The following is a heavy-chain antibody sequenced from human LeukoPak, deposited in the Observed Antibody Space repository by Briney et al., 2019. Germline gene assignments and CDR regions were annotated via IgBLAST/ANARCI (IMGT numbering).Heavy chain of an antibody. V-gene: IGHV4-59*08. CDR3: ARRGDYYYGMDV. Sequence: SETLSLTCTVSGGSISSYYWSWIRQPPGKGLEWIGYIYYSGSTNYNPSLKSRVTISVDTSKNLFSLKLSSVTAADTAVYYCARRGDYYYGMDVWGQGTTVTVSS. J-gene: IGHJ6*02. CDR1: GGSISSYY. CDR2: IYYSGST.